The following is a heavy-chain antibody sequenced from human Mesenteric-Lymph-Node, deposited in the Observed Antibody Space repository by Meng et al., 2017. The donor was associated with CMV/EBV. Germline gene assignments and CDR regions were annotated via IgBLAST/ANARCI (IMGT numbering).Heavy chain of an antibody. CDR2: MNPNSGNR. CDR1: GYNFTSYD. Sequence: ASVKVSCKASGYNFTSYDINWVRQATGQGLEWMGWMNPNSGNRGYEQKFQGRVTMTRNTSISTAYMELRSLRSDDTAVYYCARVYCTTGRCYWTTANWGQGTLVTVSS. CDR3: ARVYCTTGRCYWTTAN. V-gene: IGHV1-8*01. D-gene: IGHD2-8*01. J-gene: IGHJ4*02.